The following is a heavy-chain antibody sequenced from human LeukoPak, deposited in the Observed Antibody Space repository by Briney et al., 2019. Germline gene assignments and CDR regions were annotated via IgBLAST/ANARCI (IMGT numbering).Heavy chain of an antibody. J-gene: IGHJ1*01. Sequence: PGGSLRLSCAASGFTVSSNYMSWVRQAPGKGLEWVSVIYSGGSTYYADSVKGRFTISRDNSKNTLYLQMNSLRAEDTAVYYCARGYCSGGSCYSEYFQHRGQGTLVTVSS. CDR2: IYSGGST. V-gene: IGHV3-66*01. D-gene: IGHD2-15*01. CDR1: GFTVSSNY. CDR3: ARGYCSGGSCYSEYFQH.